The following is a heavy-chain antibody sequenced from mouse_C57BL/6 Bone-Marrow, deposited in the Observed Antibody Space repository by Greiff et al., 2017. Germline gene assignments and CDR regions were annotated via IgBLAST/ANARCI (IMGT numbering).Heavy chain of an antibody. J-gene: IGHJ1*03. Sequence: EVQLQQSGAELVRPGASVKLSCTASGFNIQDDYMHWVKQRPEQGLEWIGWIDPENGDTEYASKFQGKATITADTSSNTAYLQLSSLTSEDTAVYYCTTNYGSLYWYVDVWGTEATVGDSS. CDR2: IDPENGDT. CDR1: GFNIQDDY. V-gene: IGHV14-4*01. D-gene: IGHD1-1*01. CDR3: TTNYGSLYWYVDV.